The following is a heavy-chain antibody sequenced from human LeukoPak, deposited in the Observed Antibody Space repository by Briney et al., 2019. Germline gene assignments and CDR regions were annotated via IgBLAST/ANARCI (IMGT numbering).Heavy chain of an antibody. J-gene: IGHJ4*02. CDR3: ARAVGATSQFDH. CDR1: GYTFTTYY. Sequence: GASVKVSCKASGYTFTTYYLHWVRQAPGPGIEWPGIVNPSGGSTPYAQNFQGRVTMTRDTSTNTVYMELSSLRAEDTAVYYCARAVGATSQFDHWGQGTLVTVSS. CDR2: VNPSGGST. V-gene: IGHV1-46*01. D-gene: IGHD1-26*01.